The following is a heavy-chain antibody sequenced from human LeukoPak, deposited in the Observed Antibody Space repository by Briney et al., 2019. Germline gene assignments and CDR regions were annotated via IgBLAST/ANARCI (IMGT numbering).Heavy chain of an antibody. CDR1: GGTFSSYA. CDR3: ARFRRGVVVPAANEDAFDI. CDR2: IIPIFGTA. V-gene: IGHV1-69*01. D-gene: IGHD2-2*01. Sequence: SVKLSCKASGGTFSSYAISCVRQAPGQGREWMGGIIPIFGTANYAQKFQGRVTITAEESTSTAYMELTSLRSDDTAVYYCARFRRGVVVPAANEDAFDIWGQGTMVTVSS. J-gene: IGHJ3*02.